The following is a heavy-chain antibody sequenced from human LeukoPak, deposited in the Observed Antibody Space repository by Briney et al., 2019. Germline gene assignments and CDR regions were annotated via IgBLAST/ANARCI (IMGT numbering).Heavy chain of an antibody. D-gene: IGHD6-6*01. CDR1: GYTFTGYY. CDR2: IIPIFGTA. V-gene: IGHV1-69*01. Sequence: SVKVSCKASGYTFTGYYMHWVRQAPGQGLEWMGGIIPIFGTANYAQKFQGRVTIIADESTSTAYMELSSLRSEDTAVYYCARGTVPYSTSSRITPWGQGTLVTVSS. CDR3: ARGTVPYSTSSRITP. J-gene: IGHJ5*02.